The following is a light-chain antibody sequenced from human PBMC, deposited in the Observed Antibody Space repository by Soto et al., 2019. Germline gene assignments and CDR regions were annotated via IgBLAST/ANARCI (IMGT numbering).Light chain of an antibody. CDR2: GAY. CDR3: QEFASN. Sequence: IVLTQSPGTLSLSPGDRATLSCRASHWLSNSNRAWYEHKPGQAPGLXIYGAYNRATGIQDRFSVSGSGTDFILTINRLEPEDFAVYYCQEFASNFGGGTKVDI. V-gene: IGKV3-20*01. CDR1: HWLSNSN. J-gene: IGKJ4*01.